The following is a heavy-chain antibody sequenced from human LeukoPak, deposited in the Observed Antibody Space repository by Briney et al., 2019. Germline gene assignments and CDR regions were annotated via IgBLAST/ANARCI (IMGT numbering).Heavy chain of an antibody. V-gene: IGHV4-38-2*01. Sequence: SETLSLTCAVSSYSISSGYYWGWIRQPPGKGLEWIGSVYHGGTTYYNPSLKSRVTISADTSKNQFSLKLSSATAADTAVYYCARAHVAVADYNYFFTHWGQGTLVTVSS. CDR1: SYSISSGYY. CDR2: VYHGGTT. CDR3: ARAHVAVADYNYFFTH. J-gene: IGHJ4*02. D-gene: IGHD6-19*01.